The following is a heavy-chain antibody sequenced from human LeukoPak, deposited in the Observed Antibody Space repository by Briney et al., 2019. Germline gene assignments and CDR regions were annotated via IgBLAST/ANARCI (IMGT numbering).Heavy chain of an antibody. D-gene: IGHD2-21*01. CDR2: ISSSSSYI. Sequence: GGSLRLSCAASGFTFSSYSMNWVRQAPGKGLEWVSSISSSSSYIYYADSVKGRFTISRDNAKNSLYLQMNSLRAEDTAVYYCARERLLSANWFDPWGQGTLVTASS. V-gene: IGHV3-21*01. CDR3: ARERLLSANWFDP. CDR1: GFTFSSYS. J-gene: IGHJ5*02.